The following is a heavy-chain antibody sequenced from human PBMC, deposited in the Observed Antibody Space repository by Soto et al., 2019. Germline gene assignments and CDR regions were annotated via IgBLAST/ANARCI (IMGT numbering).Heavy chain of an antibody. CDR3: AKRQGSGWGALDS. CDR2: ISGGGDIT. D-gene: IGHD6-19*01. V-gene: IGHV3-23*01. Sequence: GGSLRLSCAASGFTFSSYTMTWVRQAPGKGLEWVSVISGGGDITHYADSVKGRFTISRDNSKNTLYLQLNSLRAEDTAVYFCAKRQGSGWGALDSWGQGTLVTVSS. J-gene: IGHJ4*02. CDR1: GFTFSSYT.